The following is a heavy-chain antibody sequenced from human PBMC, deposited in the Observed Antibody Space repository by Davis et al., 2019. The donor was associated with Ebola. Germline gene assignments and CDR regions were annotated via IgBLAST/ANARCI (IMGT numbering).Heavy chain of an antibody. CDR1: GYTFTSYY. Sequence: ASVKVSCKASGYTFTSYYMHWVRQAPGQGLEWMGIINPSGGSTSYAQKFQGRVTMTRDTSTSTVYMELSSLRSEDTAVYYCARARQIQLWLFFWGQGTLVTDSS. J-gene: IGHJ4*02. CDR2: INPSGGST. V-gene: IGHV1-46*01. D-gene: IGHD5-18*01. CDR3: ARARQIQLWLFF.